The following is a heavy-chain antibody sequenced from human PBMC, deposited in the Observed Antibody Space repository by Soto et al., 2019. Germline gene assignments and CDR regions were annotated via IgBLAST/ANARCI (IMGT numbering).Heavy chain of an antibody. V-gene: IGHV4-34*01. J-gene: IGHJ5*02. CDR1: GGSFSGYY. CDR3: ARGGGHSSCWYRSHLWFDP. Sequence: SETLSLTCAVYGGSFSGYYWSWIRQPPGKGLEWIGEINHSGSTNYNPSLKSRVTISVDTSKNQFSLKLSSVTAADTAVYYCARGGGHSSCWYRSHLWFDPWGQGTLVTVSS. CDR2: INHSGST. D-gene: IGHD6-19*01.